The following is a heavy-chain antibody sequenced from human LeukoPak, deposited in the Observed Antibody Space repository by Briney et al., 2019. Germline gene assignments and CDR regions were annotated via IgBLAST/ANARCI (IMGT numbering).Heavy chain of an antibody. D-gene: IGHD3-22*01. CDR2: ISSSNSTI. Sequence: GGSLRLSCVVSGFTFSGSAVHWVRQAPGKGLEWVSYISSSNSTIYYADSVKGRFTISRDNAKNSLYLQMNSLRAEDTAVYYCARDGGRYYYDSSGYRFDYWGQGTLVTVSS. CDR1: GFTFSGSA. V-gene: IGHV3-48*01. CDR3: ARDGGRYYYDSSGYRFDY. J-gene: IGHJ4*02.